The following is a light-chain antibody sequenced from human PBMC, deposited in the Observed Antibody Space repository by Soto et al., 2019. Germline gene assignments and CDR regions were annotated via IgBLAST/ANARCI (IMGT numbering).Light chain of an antibody. V-gene: IGLV1-40*01. CDR1: SSNIGAGYD. J-gene: IGLJ3*02. Sequence: QSVLTQPPSVSGAPGQRVTISCTGSSSNIGAGYDVHWYQQLPGTAPKLLIYGNSNRPSGVPDRFSGSKSGTSASLAITGLQAEEAADDHCQYYDSSLGDGVFGGGTKLTVL. CDR2: GNS. CDR3: QYYDSSLGDGV.